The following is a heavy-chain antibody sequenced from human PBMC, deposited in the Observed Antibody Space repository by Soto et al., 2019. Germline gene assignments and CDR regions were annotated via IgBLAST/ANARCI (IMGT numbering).Heavy chain of an antibody. CDR2: LNTYNGNT. CDR1: GYTFNSYG. J-gene: IGHJ5*01. V-gene: IGHV1-18*01. CDR3: ARDVVYSTSVDRRFDP. Sequence: QVPLVQSGGEVKKPGASVRVSCKASGYTFNSYGISWVRQAPGQGLEWMGGLNTYNGNTNYAQKFQGRVSMTTDTSTSTAYLELRSLGSDDTAVYYCARDVVYSTSVDRRFDPWCQGTLVTVSS. D-gene: IGHD6-6*01.